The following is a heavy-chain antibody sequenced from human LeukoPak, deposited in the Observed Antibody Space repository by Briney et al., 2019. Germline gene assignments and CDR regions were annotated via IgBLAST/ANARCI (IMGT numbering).Heavy chain of an antibody. V-gene: IGHV5-51*01. D-gene: IGHD3-16*02. CDR3: ASVVYDYVWGSYRYKGYDAFDI. CDR1: GYSFTSYW. Sequence: GESLKISCKGSGYSFTSYWIGWVRQMPGKGLEWMGSIYPGDSDTRYSPSFQGQVTISADKSISTAYLQWSSLKASDAAMYYCASVVYDYVWGSYRYKGYDAFDIWGQGTMVTVSS. CDR2: IYPGDSDT. J-gene: IGHJ3*02.